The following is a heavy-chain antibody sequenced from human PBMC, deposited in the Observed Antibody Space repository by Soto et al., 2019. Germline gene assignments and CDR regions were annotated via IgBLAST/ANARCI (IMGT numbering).Heavy chain of an antibody. CDR1: GFTFSSYS. Sequence: GGSLSLSCSATGFTFSSYSMHWVRQAPGKGLEYVSGIRGNGDPPFYADSLKGRFTISRDNSKNTLYLQMSSLSADDTAVYYCVKSRGGNNFDFFDWGQGALVTVSS. CDR2: IRGNGDPP. D-gene: IGHD5-12*01. CDR3: VKSRGGNNFDFFD. V-gene: IGHV3-64D*06. J-gene: IGHJ4*02.